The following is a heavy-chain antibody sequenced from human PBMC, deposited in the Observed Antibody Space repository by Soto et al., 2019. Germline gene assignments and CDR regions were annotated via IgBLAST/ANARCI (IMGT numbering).Heavy chain of an antibody. Sequence: SETLSLTCNVSGGSITGYHWSWIRQPPGKGLEWIGYISNSGSTNYNPSLKSRVTISVDTSKNQISLNLISVTAADTAVYYCATKPNGLYYFDYWGQGALVTVSS. CDR2: ISNSGST. J-gene: IGHJ4*02. CDR3: ATKPNGLYYFDY. V-gene: IGHV4-59*01. D-gene: IGHD2-8*01. CDR1: GGSITGYH.